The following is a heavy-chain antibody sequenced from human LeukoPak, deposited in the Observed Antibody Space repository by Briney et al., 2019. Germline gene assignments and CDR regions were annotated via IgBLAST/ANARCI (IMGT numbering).Heavy chain of an antibody. CDR3: ARHDPIVGTPDAFDI. J-gene: IGHJ3*02. D-gene: IGHD1-26*01. CDR2: IYYSGST. Sequence: SETLSLTCTVSGGSISSYYWSWIRQPPGKGLEWTGYIYYSGSTYYNPSLKSRVTISVDTSKNQFSLKLSSVTAADTAVYYCARHDPIVGTPDAFDIWGQGTMVTVSS. V-gene: IGHV4-59*08. CDR1: GGSISSYY.